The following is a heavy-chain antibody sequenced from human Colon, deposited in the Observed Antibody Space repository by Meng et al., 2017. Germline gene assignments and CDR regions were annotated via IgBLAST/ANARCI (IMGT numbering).Heavy chain of an antibody. J-gene: IGHJ4*02. CDR1: GDSVSSSNW. Sequence: QGRRQGSGPGLVKPAGGLSSTCVGSGDSVSSSNWWTWVRQPPGKGLEWIGEIHHGGSTNYNPSLKSRVTISIDKSKNQFSLTINSLTAADTAVYYCARVRITIFGVVSTFDYWGQGTLVTVSS. CDR2: IHHGGST. D-gene: IGHD3-3*01. V-gene: IGHV4-4*02. CDR3: ARVRITIFGVVSTFDY.